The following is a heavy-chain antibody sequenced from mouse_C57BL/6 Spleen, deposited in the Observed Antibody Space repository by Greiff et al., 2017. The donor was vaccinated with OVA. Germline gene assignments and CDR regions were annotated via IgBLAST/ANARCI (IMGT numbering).Heavy chain of an antibody. J-gene: IGHJ2*01. CDR2: IRSKSNNYAT. V-gene: IGHV10-1*01. D-gene: IGHD1-1*01. CDR1: GFSFNTYA. CDR3: VRDYYGSSWDYFDY. Sequence: EAGGGLVQPKGSLKLSCAASGFSFNTYAMNWVRQAPGKGLEWVARIRSKSNNYATYYADSVKDRFTISRDDSESMRYLQMNNLKTEDTAMYYCVRDYYGSSWDYFDYWGQGTTLTVSS.